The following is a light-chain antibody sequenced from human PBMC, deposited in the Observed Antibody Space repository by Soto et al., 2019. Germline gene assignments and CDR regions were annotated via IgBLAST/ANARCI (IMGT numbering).Light chain of an antibody. J-gene: IGLJ2*01. Sequence: QSALTQPASVSGSPGQSITISCTGTSSDIGKYNYVSWFQQHPAKAPKLIIFEVSTRPSGVSDRFSGSKSGNTASLTISGVRPEDEADYYCCSYTDIALDVVFGGGTKLTVL. CDR3: CSYTDIALDVV. CDR1: SSDIGKYNY. V-gene: IGLV2-14*01. CDR2: EVS.